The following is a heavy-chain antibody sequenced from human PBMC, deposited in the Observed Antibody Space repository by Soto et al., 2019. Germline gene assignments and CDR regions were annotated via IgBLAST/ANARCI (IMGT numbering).Heavy chain of an antibody. CDR3: ARGPFNYYYYMDV. CDR1: GFTVSSNY. J-gene: IGHJ6*03. V-gene: IGHV3-66*01. Sequence: EVQLVESGGGLVQPGGSLRLSCAASGFTVSSNYMNWVRQAPGKGLEWVSVIYSGGTIYYADSVKGRFTISRDNSKNTLYLQMNSLRAEDTAVYYCARGPFNYYYYMDVWGKGTTVTVSS. CDR2: IYSGGTI.